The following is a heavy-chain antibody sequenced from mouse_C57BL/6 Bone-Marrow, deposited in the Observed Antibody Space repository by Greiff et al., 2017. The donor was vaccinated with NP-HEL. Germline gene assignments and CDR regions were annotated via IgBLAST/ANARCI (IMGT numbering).Heavy chain of an antibody. CDR2: IYPGDGDT. V-gene: IGHV1-80*01. CDR1: GYEFSNYW. Sequence: VQLVESGAELVKPGASVKISCKASGYEFSNYWMNWVKQRPGQGLEWIGQIYPGDGDTNYNGKFKDKATLTADKSSSTAYMQLSRLTSEDSAVYFCARGAYGGRGTLVTVSA. J-gene: IGHJ3*01. CDR3: ARGAY.